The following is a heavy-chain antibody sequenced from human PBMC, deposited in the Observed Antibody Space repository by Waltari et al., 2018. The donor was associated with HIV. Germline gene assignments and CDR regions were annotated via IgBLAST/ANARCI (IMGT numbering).Heavy chain of an antibody. Sequence: QVTLKESGPALVKPTQTLTLTCTISGFSLSTDTMRVSWLRQPPGKALEWLARIDWDDDKFYNTSLRTRLTISKDTSKNQVVLRMTNVDPVDTATYYCARTFMVRGVSHNYYYFGMDVWGQGTTVTVSS. J-gene: IGHJ6*02. CDR2: IDWDDDK. V-gene: IGHV2-70*04. CDR1: GFSLSTDTMR. CDR3: ARTFMVRGVSHNYYYFGMDV. D-gene: IGHD3-10*01.